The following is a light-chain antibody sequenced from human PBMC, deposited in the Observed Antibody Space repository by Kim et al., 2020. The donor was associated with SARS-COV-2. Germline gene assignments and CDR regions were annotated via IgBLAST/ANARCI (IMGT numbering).Light chain of an antibody. V-gene: IGLV10-54*01. CDR3: SAWDSSLSSWV. CDR1: HNNVAHQG. Sequence: RQTPTTACAGNHNNVAHQGAAWLQQHPGHPPKLLSSRHTNRPSGISERLSASRSGSTASLTITGLQPEDEADYYCSAWDSSLSSWVFGGGTQLTVL. CDR2: RHT. J-gene: IGLJ3*02.